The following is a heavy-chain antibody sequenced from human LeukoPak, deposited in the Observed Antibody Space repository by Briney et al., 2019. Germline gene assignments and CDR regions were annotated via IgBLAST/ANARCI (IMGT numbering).Heavy chain of an antibody. D-gene: IGHD3-3*01. V-gene: IGHV3-33*01. Sequence: GGSLRLSCAASGFTFSSYGMHWVRQAPGKGLEWVAVIWCDGSHKYHADSVKGRITVSRDNSKNTVYLQMNSLRAEDTAVYYCARDRIYDSIKNTDDYHYGMDVWGQGTTVTVSS. CDR2: IWCDGSHK. CDR1: GFTFSSYG. CDR3: ARDRIYDSIKNTDDYHYGMDV. J-gene: IGHJ6*02.